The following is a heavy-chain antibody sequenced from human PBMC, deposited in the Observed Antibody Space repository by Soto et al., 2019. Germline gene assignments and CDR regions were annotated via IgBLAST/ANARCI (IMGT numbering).Heavy chain of an antibody. D-gene: IGHD1-26*01. V-gene: IGHV3-23*01. Sequence: PGGSLRLSCVASGFVFSDYAMSWVRQAPGKGLEWVSAISAGGSDTYYADSVKGRFTVSRVNSKNTLYLQMNSLKTEDTAVYYCTTELLASDYWGQGTLVTVSS. CDR3: TTELLASDY. CDR1: GFVFSDYA. J-gene: IGHJ4*02. CDR2: ISAGGSDT.